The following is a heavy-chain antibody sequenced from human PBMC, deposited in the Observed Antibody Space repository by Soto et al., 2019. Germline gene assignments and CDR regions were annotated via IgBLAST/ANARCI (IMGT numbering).Heavy chain of an antibody. CDR2: IYYSGST. D-gene: IGHD5-12*01. CDR3: ASSPSGLNWFDP. J-gene: IGHJ5*02. Sequence: QVQLQESGPGLVKPSQTLSLTCTVSGGSISSGGYYWSWIRQHPGKGLEWMGYIYYSGSTYYNPSLKSRVTISADTSKNHFSLKLSSVTAADTAVYDCASSPSGLNWFDPWGQGTLVTVSS. CDR1: GGSISSGGYY. V-gene: IGHV4-31*03.